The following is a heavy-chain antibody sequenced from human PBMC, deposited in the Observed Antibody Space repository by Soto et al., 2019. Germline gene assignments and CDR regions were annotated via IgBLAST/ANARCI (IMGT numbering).Heavy chain of an antibody. V-gene: IGHV3-30*03. CDR2: IAADGVDK. CDR3: SIDPSRAASYYFYY. Sequence: PGGSLRLSCAVSGFTFSSYAMHWVRRAPGKGLEWVAVIAADGVDKHYADSVKGRFTISRDNPKNTLSLQMNSLRAEDTAVYYCSIDPSRAASYYFYYPAHRSLVPVSA. J-gene: IGHJ4*01. CDR1: GFTFSSYA. D-gene: IGHD2-15*01.